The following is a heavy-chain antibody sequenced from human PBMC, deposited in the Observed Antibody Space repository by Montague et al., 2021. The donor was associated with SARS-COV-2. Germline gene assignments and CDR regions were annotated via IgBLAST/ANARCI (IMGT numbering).Heavy chain of an antibody. CDR3: ARAVIYGGYAFAYFDF. CDR1: GGSISSDSYY. CDR2: VYTTGST. D-gene: IGHD5-12*01. J-gene: IGHJ4*02. Sequence: TLSLTCTVSGGSISSDSYYWSWIRQPAGKGLDWSGRVYTTGSTNYSPSLKSRVTIAGDTSRNQFSLRLTSVTAADTSMYSCARAVIYGGYAFAYFDFWGPGVLVTVSS. V-gene: IGHV4-61*02.